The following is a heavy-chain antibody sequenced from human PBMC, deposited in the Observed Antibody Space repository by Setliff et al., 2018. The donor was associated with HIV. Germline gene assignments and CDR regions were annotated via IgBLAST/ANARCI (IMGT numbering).Heavy chain of an antibody. J-gene: IGHJ4*02. V-gene: IGHV3-74*01. CDR1: GFTFSSYS. CDR2: INSDGTGT. CDR3: ARPRGFNYGYLDY. Sequence: GESLKISCAASGFTFSSYSMHWVRQVPGKGLEWVSVINSDGTGTRYADFVEDRFIISRDNTKNTLHLQLNNLRAEDTALYYCARPRGFNYGYLDYWGQGTPVTVSS. D-gene: IGHD5-18*01.